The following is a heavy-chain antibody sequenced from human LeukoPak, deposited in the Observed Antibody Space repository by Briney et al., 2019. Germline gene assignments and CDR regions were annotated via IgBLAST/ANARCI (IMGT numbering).Heavy chain of an antibody. CDR2: IGYDGSNK. J-gene: IGHJ6*03. CDR3: AKDARRVRDIGVVFGRGRGYMDV. D-gene: IGHD2-15*01. Sequence: GGSLRLSCAASGSTFSSYGMHWVRQAPGKGLEWVALIGYDGSNKYYADSVKGRFTISRDNSKNTLYLQMNSLRGEDTAVYYCAKDARRVRDIGVVFGRGRGYMDVWGKGTTATISS. V-gene: IGHV3-30*02. CDR1: GSTFSSYG.